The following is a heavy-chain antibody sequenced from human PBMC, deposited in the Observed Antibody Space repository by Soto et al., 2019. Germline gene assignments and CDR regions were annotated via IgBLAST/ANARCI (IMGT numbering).Heavy chain of an antibody. Sequence: PGGSLRLSCASSGCTFSSYSMSWVRQAPGKGLEWVSSISSSSSYIYYVDSVKGRFTILGDSAGNSLLLKMASLRAEDTAVYFCAAYNTSRHAASDIWGRGTLVTVSS. CDR1: GCTFSSYS. J-gene: IGHJ3*02. D-gene: IGHD1-20*01. CDR3: AAYNTSRHAASDI. V-gene: IGHV3-21*06. CDR2: ISSSSSYI.